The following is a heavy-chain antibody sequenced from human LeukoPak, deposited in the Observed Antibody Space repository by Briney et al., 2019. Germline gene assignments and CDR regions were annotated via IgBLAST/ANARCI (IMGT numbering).Heavy chain of an antibody. CDR1: GDSISSSGVA. D-gene: IGHD4-23*01. J-gene: IGHJ3*02. CDR3: ARGKNSAFDI. CDR2: TYYTSKWYS. V-gene: IGHV6-1*01. Sequence: SQTLSLTCVISGDSISSSGVAWNWIRQSPSRGLEWLGRTYYTSKWYSDYVVSVRSRIIINPDTSKNQFSLHLNSVTPEDTAVYYRARGKNSAFDIWDQGTLVTVSS.